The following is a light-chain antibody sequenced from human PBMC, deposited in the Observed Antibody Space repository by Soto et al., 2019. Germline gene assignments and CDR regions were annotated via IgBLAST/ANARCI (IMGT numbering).Light chain of an antibody. J-gene: IGKJ5*01. CDR2: GAS. V-gene: IGKV3-20*01. CDR3: QQYGSSPPIT. Sequence: EIVLTQSPGTLSLSPGEGVTLSCGASQSVSSSYLAWYQQKPGQAPRLLIYGASSRATGIPDRFSGSGSGTDFTLTISRLEPEDFAVYYCQQYGSSPPITFGQGTRLEIK. CDR1: QSVSSSY.